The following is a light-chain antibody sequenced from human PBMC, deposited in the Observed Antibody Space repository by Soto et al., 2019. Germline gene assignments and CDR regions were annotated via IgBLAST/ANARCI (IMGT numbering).Light chain of an antibody. CDR1: SSNIGSTT. CDR2: SNS. J-gene: IGLJ2*01. CDR3: ATWDDSLSGPV. V-gene: IGLV1-44*01. Sequence: QSVLTQPPSASGAPGQGVTISCSGTSSNIGSTTVNWYQQVPGTAPKLLIHSNSQRPSGVPDRFSGSRSGTSASLAISGLQSDDEADYYCATWDDSLSGPVFGGGTKLPS.